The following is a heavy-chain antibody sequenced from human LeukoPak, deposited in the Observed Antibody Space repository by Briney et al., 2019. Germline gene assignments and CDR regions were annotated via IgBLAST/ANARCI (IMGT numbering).Heavy chain of an antibody. CDR3: AADYYDSSGYYN. Sequence: SVKVSCKASGGTFSSYAISWVRQAPGQGLEWMGRIIPIFGTANYARKFQGRVTITTDESTSTAYMELSSLRSEDTAVYYCAADYYDSSGYYNWGQGTLVTVSS. D-gene: IGHD3-22*01. J-gene: IGHJ4*02. CDR2: IIPIFGTA. V-gene: IGHV1-69*05. CDR1: GGTFSSYA.